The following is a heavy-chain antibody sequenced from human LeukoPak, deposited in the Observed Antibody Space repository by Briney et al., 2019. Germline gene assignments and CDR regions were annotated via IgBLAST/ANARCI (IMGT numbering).Heavy chain of an antibody. J-gene: IGHJ6*03. D-gene: IGHD3-10*01. CDR2: IYYTGST. CDR1: SGFISSYY. CDR3: ARLHHDYGSGTYGGAYNYYMDV. V-gene: IGHV4-59*01. Sequence: PPETLSLTCSVSSGFISSYYWTWIRQSPGKGLEWIGYIYYTGSTSYNPSLQSRVTISVDTSKNQFSLRLNSVTAADTAVYYCARLHHDYGSGTYGGAYNYYMDVWGKGTTVTVSS.